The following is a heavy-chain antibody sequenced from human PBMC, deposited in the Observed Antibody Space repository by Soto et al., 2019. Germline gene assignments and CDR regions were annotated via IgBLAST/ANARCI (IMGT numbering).Heavy chain of an antibody. CDR3: ASLFGASIAAAPFPRSHYYYYGMDV. CDR1: GFTFSDYY. Sequence: QVQLVESGGGLVKPGGSLRLSCAASGFTFSDYYMSWIRQAPGKGLEWVSYISSSGSTIYYADSVKGRFTISRDNAKNSLYLQMNSLRAEDTAVYYCASLFGASIAAAPFPRSHYYYYGMDVWGQGTTVTVSS. J-gene: IGHJ6*02. V-gene: IGHV3-11*01. CDR2: ISSSGSTI. D-gene: IGHD6-13*01.